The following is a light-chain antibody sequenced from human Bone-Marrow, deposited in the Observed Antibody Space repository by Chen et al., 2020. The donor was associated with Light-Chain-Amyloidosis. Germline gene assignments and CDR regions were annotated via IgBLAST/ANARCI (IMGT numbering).Light chain of an antibody. V-gene: IGLV3-25*03. CDR3: QSADSSGTYEVI. CDR2: RDT. J-gene: IGLJ2*01. Sequence: SYELTQPPSVSVSPGQTARITCSGDDLPTKYAYWYQQKPGQAPVLVIHRDTERPSGISDRFSGSSSVTTAPLTISGVQAEDEADYHCQSADSSGTYEVIFGGGTKLTVL. CDR1: DLPTKY.